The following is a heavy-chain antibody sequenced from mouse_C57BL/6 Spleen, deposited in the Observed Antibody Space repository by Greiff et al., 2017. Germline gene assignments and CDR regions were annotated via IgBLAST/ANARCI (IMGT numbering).Heavy chain of an antibody. Sequence: QVQLKESGPGLVQPAQCLTITCTVSGFSFTSYGVHWVRQPPGKGLEWLGVIWSGGGTDYNAAFISRLSISKDNSKSQVFFKMNSLQAADTAIYYCAKDGLYYIDYWGQGTSLTVSS. CDR3: AKDGLYYIDY. J-gene: IGHJ2*02. CDR2: IWSGGGT. CDR1: GFSFTSYG. V-gene: IGHV2-4*01. D-gene: IGHD2-3*01.